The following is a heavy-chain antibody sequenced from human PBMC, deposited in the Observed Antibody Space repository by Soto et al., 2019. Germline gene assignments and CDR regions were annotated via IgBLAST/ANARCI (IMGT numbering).Heavy chain of an antibody. V-gene: IGHV4-59*01. CDR3: AREYCGGGSCFFYF. Sequence: TLSLTCTVSGGSISSYYWSWIRQPPGKGLEWIGYIYYSGSTNYNPSLKSRVTISVDTSKNQFSLKLSSVTAADTAVYYCAREYCGGGSCFFYFCGQGALV. CDR1: GGSISSYY. D-gene: IGHD2-15*01. J-gene: IGHJ4*02. CDR2: IYYSGST.